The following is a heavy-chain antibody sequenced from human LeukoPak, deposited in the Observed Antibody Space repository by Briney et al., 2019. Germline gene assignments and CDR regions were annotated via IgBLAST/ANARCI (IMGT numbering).Heavy chain of an antibody. V-gene: IGHV3-30*18. CDR1: GFTFTSYG. CDR2: ISYDGSDK. Sequence: GRSLRLSCAAAGFTFTSYGMHSVRQAPGKGLEWVAVISYDGSDKSYADSVKGRFTISRDNSKNPLYLQMNSLRAEDTAVYYCAKDGSSSSFDYWGQGTLVTVSS. J-gene: IGHJ4*02. D-gene: IGHD6-13*01. CDR3: AKDGSSSSFDY.